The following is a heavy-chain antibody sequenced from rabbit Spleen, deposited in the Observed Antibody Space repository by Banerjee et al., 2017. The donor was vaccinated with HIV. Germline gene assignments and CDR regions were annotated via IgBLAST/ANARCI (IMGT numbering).Heavy chain of an antibody. CDR1: GFDFSTYS. CDR2: IVPIFGVT. J-gene: IGHJ4*01. CDR3: VREAGYGGYGDGNL. D-gene: IGHD6-1*01. V-gene: IGHV1S7*01. Sequence: LEESGGGLVQPEGSLTLTCKASGFDFSTYSMSWVRQAPGKGLEWIGYIVPIFGVTYYANWVNGRFTISSHNAQNTLYLQLNSLTAADTATYFCVREAGYGGYGDGNLWGPGTLVTVS.